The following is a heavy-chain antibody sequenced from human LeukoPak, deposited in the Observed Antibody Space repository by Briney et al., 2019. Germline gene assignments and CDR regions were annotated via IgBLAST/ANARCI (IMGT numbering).Heavy chain of an antibody. V-gene: IGHV3-7*01. CDR2: IKEDGSEK. CDR1: GVTFTTYW. J-gene: IGHJ4*02. Sequence: GGSLRLSCAASGVTFTTYWMTWVRQAPGKGLGWVANIKEDGSEKYYVDSVEGRFAISRDNATNSLYLQMNSLRAEDTAVYYCVSAPNSYYLDHWGQGTLVTVSS. CDR3: VSAPNSYYLDH.